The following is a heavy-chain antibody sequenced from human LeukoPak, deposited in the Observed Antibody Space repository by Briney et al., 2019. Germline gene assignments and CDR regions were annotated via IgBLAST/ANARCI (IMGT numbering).Heavy chain of an antibody. CDR2: INHSGSS. CDR1: GGSFSGYY. J-gene: IGHJ6*04. V-gene: IGHV4-34*01. D-gene: IGHD2-2*01. CDR3: ARGQYIRIVVVPAAKSRYGMDV. Sequence: SETLSLTCAVYGGSFSGYYWSWVRQPPGKGLEWIGEINHSGSSNYNPSLMSRGTISVDTSKNQFSLKLSSVTAADTAVYYCARGQYIRIVVVPAAKSRYGMDVWGKGTTVTVSS.